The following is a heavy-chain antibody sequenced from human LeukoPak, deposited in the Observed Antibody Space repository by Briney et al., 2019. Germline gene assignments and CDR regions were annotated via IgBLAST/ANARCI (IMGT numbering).Heavy chain of an antibody. J-gene: IGHJ4*02. V-gene: IGHV3-21*04. D-gene: IGHD3-3*01. CDR2: ISSSSSYI. CDR1: GFMFNNYA. CDR3: ANGQSIFGVVIIS. Sequence: GGSLRLSCAASGFMFNNYAMSWVRQAPGKGLEWVSSISSSSSYIYYADSVKGRFTISRDNAKNSLYLQMNSLRAEDTAVYYCANGQSIFGVVIISWGQGTLVTVSS.